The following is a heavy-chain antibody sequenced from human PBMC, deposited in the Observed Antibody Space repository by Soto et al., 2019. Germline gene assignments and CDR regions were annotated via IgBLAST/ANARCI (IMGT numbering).Heavy chain of an antibody. CDR1: GFTFSSYA. D-gene: IGHD3-22*01. Sequence: GGSLRLSCAASGFTFSSYAMHWVRQAPGKGLEWVAVISYDGTNKYYADSVKGRFTISRDNSKNTLYLQMNSLRAEDTAVYYCARDLGLTLTEDPLPPTNSWGQGTLVTVSS. J-gene: IGHJ1*01. V-gene: IGHV3-30-3*01. CDR3: ARDLGLTLTEDPLPPTNS. CDR2: ISYDGTNK.